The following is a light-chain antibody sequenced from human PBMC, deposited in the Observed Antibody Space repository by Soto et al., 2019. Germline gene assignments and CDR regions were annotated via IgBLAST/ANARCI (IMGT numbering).Light chain of an antibody. CDR1: SGSVSTSYY. Sequence: QTVVTQETSFSVSPGGTVTLTCGLSSGSVSTSYYPSWYQQTPGQAPRTLIYSTNTRSSGVPDRFSGSILGNKAALTITGSQADDKSDYYCVLYMGSGTVVFGGGTKGTVL. J-gene: IGLJ2*01. V-gene: IGLV8-61*01. CDR2: STN. CDR3: VLYMGSGTVV.